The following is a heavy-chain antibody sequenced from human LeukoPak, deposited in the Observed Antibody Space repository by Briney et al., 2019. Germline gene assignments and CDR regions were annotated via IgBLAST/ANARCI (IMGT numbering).Heavy chain of an antibody. D-gene: IGHD3-16*02. V-gene: IGHV3-30*04. CDR2: ISYDGSNK. CDR1: GFTFSSYA. J-gene: IGHJ4*02. CDR3: ARDQGITFGGVIVPDY. Sequence: GGSLRLSCAASGFTFSSYAMHWVRQAPGKGLEWVAVISYDGSNKYYADSVKGRFTISRDNSKNTLYLQMNSLRAEDTAVYYCARDQGITFGGVIVPDYWGQRTLVTVSS.